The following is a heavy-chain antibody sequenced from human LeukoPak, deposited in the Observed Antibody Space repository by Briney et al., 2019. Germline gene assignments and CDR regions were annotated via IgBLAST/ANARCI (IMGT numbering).Heavy chain of an antibody. Sequence: PGRSLRLSCAASGFTFSSYGMHWVRQAPGKGLEWVAVISYDGSNKYYAGSVKGRFTISRDNSKNTLYLQMNSLRAEDTAVYYCARSGIAAAGTNGIFDCWGQGTLVTVSS. CDR3: ARSGIAAAGTNGIFDC. V-gene: IGHV3-30*03. D-gene: IGHD6-13*01. CDR1: GFTFSSYG. CDR2: ISYDGSNK. J-gene: IGHJ4*02.